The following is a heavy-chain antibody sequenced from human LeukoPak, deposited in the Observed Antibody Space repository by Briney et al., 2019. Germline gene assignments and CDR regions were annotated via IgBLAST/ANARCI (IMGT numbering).Heavy chain of an antibody. CDR2: IYPGDFDT. CDR1: GYSFTTYW. J-gene: IGHJ3*02. Sequence: GESLKISCQGSGYSFTTYWIGWVRQMPGKGLEWMGIIYPGDFDTRYSPSFQGQVTISADKSISTAYLQWSSLKASDAAIYYCARLLIVAGNGDAFDIWGQGTMVTVSS. CDR3: ARLLIVAGNGDAFDI. D-gene: IGHD6-19*01. V-gene: IGHV5-51*01.